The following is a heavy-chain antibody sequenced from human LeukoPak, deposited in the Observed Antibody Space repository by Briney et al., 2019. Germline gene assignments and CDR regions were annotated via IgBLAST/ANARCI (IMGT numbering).Heavy chain of an antibody. CDR3: ARGYCSSTSCPLDWFDP. V-gene: IGHV4-30-4*08. CDR2: IYYSGST. D-gene: IGHD2-2*01. CDR1: GGSISSGDYY. Sequence: PSETMSLTCTVSGGSISSGDYYWSWIRQPPGKGLEWIGYIYYSGSTYYNPSLKSRVTISVDTSKNQFSLKLSSVTAADTAVYYCARGYCSSTSCPLDWFDPWSQGTLVTVSS. J-gene: IGHJ5*02.